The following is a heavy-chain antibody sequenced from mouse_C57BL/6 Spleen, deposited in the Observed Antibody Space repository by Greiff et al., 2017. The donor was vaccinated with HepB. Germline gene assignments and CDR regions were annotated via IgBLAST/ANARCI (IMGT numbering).Heavy chain of an antibody. D-gene: IGHD2-5*01. CDR3: ASFYSNYVGYFDV. Sequence: VHLVESGPGLVQPSQSLSITCTVSGFSLTSYGVHWVRQSPGKGLEWLGVIWSGGSTDYNAAFISRLSISKDNSKSQVFFKMNSLQADDTAIYYCASFYSNYVGYFDVWGTGTTVTVSS. J-gene: IGHJ1*03. CDR2: IWSGGST. V-gene: IGHV2-2*01. CDR1: GFSLTSYG.